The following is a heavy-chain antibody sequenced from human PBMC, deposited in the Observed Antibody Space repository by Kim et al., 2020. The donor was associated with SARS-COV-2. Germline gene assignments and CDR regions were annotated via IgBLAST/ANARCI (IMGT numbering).Heavy chain of an antibody. CDR3: ARGSGWLIEH. J-gene: IGHJ1*01. CDR1: GFTPSIYW. D-gene: IGHD6-19*01. CDR2: IKHDGSET. Sequence: GGSLRLSCVASGFTPSIYWMNWVRQTPGKGLEWVANIKHDGSETKYVESVKGRFTISRDSARTSIYLQMNSLRAEDTAVYYCARGSGWLIEHWGQGTLVTVSS. V-gene: IGHV3-7*05.